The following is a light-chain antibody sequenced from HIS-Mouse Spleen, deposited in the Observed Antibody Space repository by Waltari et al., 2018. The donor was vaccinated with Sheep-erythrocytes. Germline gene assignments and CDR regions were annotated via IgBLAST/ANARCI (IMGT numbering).Light chain of an antibody. J-gene: IGLJ2*01. Sequence: SYELTQPPSVSVSPGQTPRITCAGDALPNKNTYLSQQKSGQAPVLVIYEDSKRPSGIPERFSGSSSGTMATLTISGAQVEDEADYYCYSTDSSGNHRVFGGGTKLTVL. CDR2: EDS. CDR3: YSTDSSGNHRV. CDR1: ALPNKN. V-gene: IGLV3-10*01.